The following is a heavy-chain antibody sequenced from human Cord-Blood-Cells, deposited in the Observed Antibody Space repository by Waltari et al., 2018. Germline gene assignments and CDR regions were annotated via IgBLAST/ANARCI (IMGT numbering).Heavy chain of an antibody. CDR3: AGHDYGDEEVDY. Sequence: QVQLQESGPGLVKPSQTLSLTCTVSGGSTRSGGYYWSWIRQHQGKGLEWIGYIYYSGSTYYNPSLKSRVTISVDTSKNHFALKLSSVTAADTAVYYCAGHDYGDEEVDYWGQGTLVTVAS. CDR1: GGSTRSGGYY. V-gene: IGHV4-31*03. J-gene: IGHJ4*02. CDR2: IYYSGST. D-gene: IGHD4-17*01.